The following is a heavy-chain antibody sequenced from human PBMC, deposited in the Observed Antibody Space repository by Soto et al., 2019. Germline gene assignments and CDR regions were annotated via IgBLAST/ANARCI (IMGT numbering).Heavy chain of an antibody. D-gene: IGHD6-19*01. CDR3: ARAVAGPFDAFDI. CDR2: ISSNGGST. V-gene: IGHV3-64*01. CDR1: GFTFSSYA. Sequence: EVPLVESGGGLVQPGGSLRLSCAASGFTFSSYAMHWVRQAPGKGLEYVSAISSNGGSTYYANSVKGRFTISRDNSKNTLYLQMGSLRAEDMAVYYCARAVAGPFDAFDIWGQGTMVTVSS. J-gene: IGHJ3*02.